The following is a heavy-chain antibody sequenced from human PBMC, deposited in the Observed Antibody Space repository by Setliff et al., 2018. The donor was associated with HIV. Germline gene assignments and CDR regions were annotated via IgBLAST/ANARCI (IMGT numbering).Heavy chain of an antibody. CDR2: INAANGDT. J-gene: IGHJ5*02. Sequence: ASVKVSCKASGYSFTKYGIQWVRQAPGQRLEWMGLINAANGDTKYSQKFQARLTFTRDTSASTVYMELSSLRAEDTGVYYCVRVVTFFSTGPHFDPWGQGTLVTVSS. CDR1: GYSFTKYG. D-gene: IGHD2-21*02. V-gene: IGHV1-3*01. CDR3: VRVVTFFSTGPHFDP.